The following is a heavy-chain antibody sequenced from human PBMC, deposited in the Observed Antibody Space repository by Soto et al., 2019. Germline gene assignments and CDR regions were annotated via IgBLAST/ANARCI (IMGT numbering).Heavy chain of an antibody. CDR3: ASYCSGGSGYGLHYSGY. Sequence: QVQLVQSGAEVKKPGSSVKVSCKASGGTFSSYTISWVRQAPGQGLEWMGRIIPILGIANYAQKFQGRVTITADKSTSTAYMELSSLRSEDTAVYYCASYCSGGSGYGLHYSGYWGQGTLVTVSS. V-gene: IGHV1-69*02. CDR1: GGTFSSYT. J-gene: IGHJ4*02. D-gene: IGHD2-15*01. CDR2: IIPILGIA.